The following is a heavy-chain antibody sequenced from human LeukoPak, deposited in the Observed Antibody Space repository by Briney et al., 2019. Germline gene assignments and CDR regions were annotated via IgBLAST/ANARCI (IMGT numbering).Heavy chain of an antibody. CDR1: GFTFSNAW. CDR2: IKSKTDGGTT. Sequence: PGGSLRLSCAASGFTFSNAWMSWVRQAQGKGLEWVGRIKSKTDGGTTDYAAPVKGRFTISRDDSKNTLYLQMNSLKTEDTAVYYCTTDQYYYDSRDQTDYWGQGTLVTVSS. CDR3: TTDQYYYDSRDQTDY. J-gene: IGHJ4*02. D-gene: IGHD3-22*01. V-gene: IGHV3-15*01.